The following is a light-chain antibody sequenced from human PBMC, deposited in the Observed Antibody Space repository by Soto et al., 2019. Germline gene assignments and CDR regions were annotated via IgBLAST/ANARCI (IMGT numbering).Light chain of an antibody. CDR3: QQRSSWPLT. J-gene: IGKJ4*01. CDR1: QSVSTY. Sequence: EIVLTQSPDTLSLSPWERATLSCRASQSVSTYLAWYQQKPGQSPRLVISDASNRATGIPARFSGSASGTDFTLTISSLEPEDSAVYYCQQRSSWPLTFGGGTKVDI. V-gene: IGKV3-11*01. CDR2: DAS.